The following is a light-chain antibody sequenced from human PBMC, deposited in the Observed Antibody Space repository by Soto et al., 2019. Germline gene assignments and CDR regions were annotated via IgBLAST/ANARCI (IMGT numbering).Light chain of an antibody. CDR3: CSYASSTNDV. V-gene: IGLV2-14*01. CDR1: SSGVAPYNY. Sequence: QSVLTQPASVSGSPGQSITISCTGTSSGVAPYNYVSWYQQHPGKAPKLIIYEVSERPSGLSNRFSGSKSGNTASLTISGLQAEAEADYYCCSYASSTNDVFGTGTKVTVL. CDR2: EVS. J-gene: IGLJ1*01.